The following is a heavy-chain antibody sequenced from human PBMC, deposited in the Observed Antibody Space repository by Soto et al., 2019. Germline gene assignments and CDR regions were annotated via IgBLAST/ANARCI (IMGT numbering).Heavy chain of an antibody. CDR2: IWYDGSNK. D-gene: IGHD6-19*01. J-gene: IGHJ4*02. V-gene: IGHV3-33*01. CDR1: GFTFNSYG. CDR3: ARDSAAVARLDY. Sequence: QVQLVESGGGVVQPGRSLRLSCAASGFTFNSYGMHWVRQAPGKGLEWVAVIWYDGSNKYYADSVKGRFTISRDNSKNTLYLQMNSLRAEDTAVYYCARDSAAVARLDYWGQGTLVTVSS.